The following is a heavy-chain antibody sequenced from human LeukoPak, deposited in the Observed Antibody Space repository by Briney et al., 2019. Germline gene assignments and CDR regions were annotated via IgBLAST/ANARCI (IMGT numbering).Heavy chain of an antibody. CDR1: GFTFSSYA. Sequence: PGGSLRLSCAASGFTFSSYAMEWVRQAPGKGLEWVSSITGSSDFIYYADSVKGRFTISRDNAKNSVYLQMNSLRAEDTAVYYCARLVCSTIPCYGKFYFDSWGQGTLVPVSS. J-gene: IGHJ4*02. V-gene: IGHV3-21*01. D-gene: IGHD2-2*01. CDR2: ITGSSDFI. CDR3: ARLVCSTIPCYGKFYFDS.